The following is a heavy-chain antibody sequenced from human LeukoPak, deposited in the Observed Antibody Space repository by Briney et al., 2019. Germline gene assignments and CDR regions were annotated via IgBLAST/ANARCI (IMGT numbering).Heavy chain of an antibody. V-gene: IGHV1-69*04. Sequence: GASVKVSCKASGGTFSSYAISWVRQAPGQGLEWMGRVIPILGIANYAQKFQGRVTITADKSTSTAYMELSSLRSEDTAVYYCARAYYYDSSGYYDWGQGTLVTVSS. J-gene: IGHJ4*02. CDR3: ARAYYYDSSGYYD. CDR1: GGTFSSYA. CDR2: VIPILGIA. D-gene: IGHD3-22*01.